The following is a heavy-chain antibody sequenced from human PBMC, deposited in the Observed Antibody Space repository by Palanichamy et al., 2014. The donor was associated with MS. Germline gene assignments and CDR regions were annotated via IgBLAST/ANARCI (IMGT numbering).Heavy chain of an antibody. J-gene: IGHJ6*02. Sequence: ESGGGVVQPGRSLRLSCVTSGFTFSHYGVHWVRQAPGKGPEWVAVIWFDGSKKYYGESVKGRFTISRDNSKNTLYLQMNSLRAEDTAVYYCARVRGYCSSITCAPYHYGMDVWGQGTTVTVSS. CDR1: GFTFSHYG. D-gene: IGHD2-2*01. CDR3: ARVRGYCSSITCAPYHYGMDV. CDR2: IWFDGSKK. V-gene: IGHV3-33*01.